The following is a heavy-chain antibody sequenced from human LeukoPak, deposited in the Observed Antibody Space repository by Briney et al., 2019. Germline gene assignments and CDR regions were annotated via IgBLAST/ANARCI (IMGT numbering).Heavy chain of an antibody. Sequence: PGGSLRLSCAASGFTFSSYEMNWVRQAPGKGLEWVSYISSSGSTFYYADSVKGRFTISRDNAKNSLYLQMNSLRAEDTAVYYRARDNRGSSWYFDYWGQGTLVTVSS. V-gene: IGHV3-48*03. J-gene: IGHJ4*02. D-gene: IGHD6-13*01. CDR3: ARDNRGSSWYFDY. CDR1: GFTFSSYE. CDR2: ISSSGSTF.